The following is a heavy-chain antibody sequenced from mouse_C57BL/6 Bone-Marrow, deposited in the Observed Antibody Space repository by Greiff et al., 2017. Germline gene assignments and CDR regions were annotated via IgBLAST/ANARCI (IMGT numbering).Heavy chain of an antibody. CDR1: GFTFSDAW. CDR2: IRNKANNHAT. CDR3: TRRSSLYYFDY. Sequence: EVQGVESGGGLVQPGGSMKLSCAASGFTFSDAWMDWVRQSPEKGLEWVAEIRNKANNHATYYAESVKGRFTISRDDSKSSVYLQMNSLRAEDTGIYYCTRRSSLYYFDYWGQGTTLTVSS. J-gene: IGHJ2*01. V-gene: IGHV6-6*01. D-gene: IGHD1-1*01.